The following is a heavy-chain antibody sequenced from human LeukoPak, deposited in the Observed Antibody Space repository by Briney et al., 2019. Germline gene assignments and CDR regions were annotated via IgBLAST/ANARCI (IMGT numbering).Heavy chain of an antibody. J-gene: IGHJ4*02. CDR1: GFIFSSDA. V-gene: IGHV3-23*01. CDR3: AKNRGYSYGPGDN. CDR2: ISGSGGTT. Sequence: PGGSLRLSCAASGFIFSSDAMSWVRQAPGKGLEWVSGISGSGGTTYYSDSVKGRLTIPRDNSKNTLYLQMNSLRVEDTAVYYCAKNRGYSYGPGDNWGQGTLVTVSS. D-gene: IGHD5-18*01.